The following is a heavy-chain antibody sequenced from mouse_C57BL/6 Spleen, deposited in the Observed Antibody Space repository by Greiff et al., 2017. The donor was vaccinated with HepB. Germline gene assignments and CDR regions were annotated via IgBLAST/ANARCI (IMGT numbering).Heavy chain of an antibody. CDR1: CYSFTSYY. Sequence: VQLVESGPELVKPGASVKISCKASCYSFTSYYIHWVKQRPGQGLEWIGWIYPGSGNTKYNEKFKGKATLTADTSSSTAYMQLSSLTSEDSAVYYCARGGEFPFNYWGQGTSVTVSS. J-gene: IGHJ4*01. CDR2: IYPGSGNT. CDR3: ARGGEFPFNY. V-gene: IGHV1-66*01.